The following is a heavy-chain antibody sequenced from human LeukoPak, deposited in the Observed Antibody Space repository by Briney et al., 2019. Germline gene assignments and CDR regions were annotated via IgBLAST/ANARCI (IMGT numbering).Heavy chain of an antibody. V-gene: IGHV1-8*01. D-gene: IGHD1-7*01. J-gene: IGHJ6*02. CDR1: GYTFTSYD. CDR3: AASNSIRAVYYYYYGMDV. Sequence: GASVKVSCKASGYTFTSYDINWVRQATGQGLEWMGWMNPNSGNTGYAQKFQGRVTMTRNTSISTAYMELSSLRSEDTAVCYCAASNSIRAVYYYYYGMDVWGQGTTVTVSS. CDR2: MNPNSGNT.